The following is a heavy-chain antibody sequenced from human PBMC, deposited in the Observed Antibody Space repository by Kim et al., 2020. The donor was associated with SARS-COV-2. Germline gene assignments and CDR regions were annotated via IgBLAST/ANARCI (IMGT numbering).Heavy chain of an antibody. Sequence: SETLSLTCTVSGGSISSYYWSWIRQPAGKGLEWIGRIYTSGSTNYNPSLKSRVTTSVDTSKNQFSLKLSSVTAADTAVYYCASEITPYYYGSGSYYTPQYFQHWGQGTLVTVSS. CDR1: GGSISSYY. V-gene: IGHV4-4*07. CDR2: IYTSGST. CDR3: ASEITPYYYGSGSYYTPQYFQH. D-gene: IGHD3-10*01. J-gene: IGHJ1*01.